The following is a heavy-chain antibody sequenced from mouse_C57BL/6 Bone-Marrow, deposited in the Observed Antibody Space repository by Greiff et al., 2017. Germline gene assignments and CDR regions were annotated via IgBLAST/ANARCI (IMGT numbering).Heavy chain of an antibody. D-gene: IGHD1-1*01. CDR3: ARAEIYYYAY. Sequence: VQLQQSGAELARPGASVKLSCKASGYTFTSYGISWVKQRTGQGLEWIGEIYPRSGNTYYNEKFKGKATLIADNSSSTAYMELRSLTSEDSAVYFCARAEIYYYAYWGQGTTLTVSS. CDR2: IYPRSGNT. CDR1: GYTFTSYG. J-gene: IGHJ2*01. V-gene: IGHV1-81*01.